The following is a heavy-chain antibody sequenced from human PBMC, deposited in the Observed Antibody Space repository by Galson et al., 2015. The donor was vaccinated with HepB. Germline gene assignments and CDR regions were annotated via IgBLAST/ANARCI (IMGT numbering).Heavy chain of an antibody. CDR1: GGSISSYY. V-gene: IGHV4-59*08. D-gene: IGHD2-2*02. CDR2: IYYSGST. Sequence: ETLSLTCTVSGGSISSYYWSWIRQPPGKGLEWIGYIYYSGSTNYNPSLKSRVTISVDTSKNQFSLKLSSVTAADTAVYYCASTVRYCSSTSCYTGYFDYWGQGTLVTVSS. J-gene: IGHJ4*02. CDR3: ASTVRYCSSTSCYTGYFDY.